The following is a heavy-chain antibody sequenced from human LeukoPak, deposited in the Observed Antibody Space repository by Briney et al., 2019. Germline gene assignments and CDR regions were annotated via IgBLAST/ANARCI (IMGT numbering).Heavy chain of an antibody. CDR3: ARGRAFDTSGATFDS. CDR1: VYTFTYYY. J-gene: IGHJ4*02. D-gene: IGHD3-22*01. V-gene: IGHV1-2*02. Sequence: ASVTVSFKASVYTFTYYYMHWVRQAPGQGLEWMGWINPDSGGTKYAQKFQGRVTMTRDTSISTAYVELSRLRSDDTAVYYCARGRAFDTSGATFDSWGQGTLVAVSS. CDR2: INPDSGGT.